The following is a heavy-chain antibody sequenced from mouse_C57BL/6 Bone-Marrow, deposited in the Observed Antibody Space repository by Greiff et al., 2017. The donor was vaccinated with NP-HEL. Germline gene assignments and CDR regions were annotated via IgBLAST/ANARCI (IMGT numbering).Heavy chain of an antibody. CDR3: ATHLDY. V-gene: IGHV5-17*01. J-gene: IGHJ2*01. CDR2: ISSGSSTI. CDR1: GFTFSDYG. Sequence: EVQLVESGGGLVKPGGSLKLSCAASGFTFSDYGMHWVRQAPAKGLEWVAYISSGSSTIYYADTVKGRFTISRDNAKNTLFLQMTSLRSEDTAMYYCATHLDYWGQGTTLTVSS.